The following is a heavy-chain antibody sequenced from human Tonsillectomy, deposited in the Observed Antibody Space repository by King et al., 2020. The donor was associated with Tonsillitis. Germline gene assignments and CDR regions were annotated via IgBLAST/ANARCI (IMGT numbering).Heavy chain of an antibody. D-gene: IGHD1-26*01. Sequence: VQLVESGGGLVQPGRSLRLSCAASGFTFRNYWMCWVRQAPGKGLERVASIKQDGTEKYSVESLKGRFTISRDNAKNSLYLQMNSLRVEDTAVYYCARSGGSYWGAVDYWGQGTLVTVSS. CDR3: ARSGGSYWGAVDY. V-gene: IGHV3-7*01. CDR1: GFTFRNYW. CDR2: IKQDGTEK. J-gene: IGHJ4*02.